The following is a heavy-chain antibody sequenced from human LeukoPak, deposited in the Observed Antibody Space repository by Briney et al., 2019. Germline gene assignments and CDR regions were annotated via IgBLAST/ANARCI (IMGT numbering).Heavy chain of an antibody. D-gene: IGHD1/OR15-1a*01. J-gene: IGHJ4*02. CDR1: GYRFTSYW. V-gene: IGHV5-51*01. Sequence: GESLKISCKGSGYRFTSYWIGWVRQMPGKGLEWMGIIYPSDSDTRYSPSSQGQVSISADKSISAAYLQWSSLKASDTAMYYCATSESQTRFDYWGQGTLVTVSS. CDR2: IYPSDSDT. CDR3: ATSESQTRFDY.